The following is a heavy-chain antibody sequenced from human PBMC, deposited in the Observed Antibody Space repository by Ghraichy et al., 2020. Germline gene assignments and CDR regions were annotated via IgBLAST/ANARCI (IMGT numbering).Heavy chain of an antibody. CDR3: ARQDYNSGSTFDY. Sequence: GGSLRLSCAASGFTFSSYGMHWVRQAPGKGLEWVAVIWYDDSHKYYADSVKGRFTISRDNSKNTLYLQMNSLRVEDTAVYYCARQDYNSGSTFDYWGQGTLVTVSS. CDR1: GFTFSSYG. CDR2: IWYDDSHK. J-gene: IGHJ4*02. V-gene: IGHV3-33*01. D-gene: IGHD3-10*01.